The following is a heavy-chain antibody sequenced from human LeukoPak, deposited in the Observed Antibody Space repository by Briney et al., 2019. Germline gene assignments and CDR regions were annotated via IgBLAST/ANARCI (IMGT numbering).Heavy chain of an antibody. CDR3: AKDRHYDSPPYYFDY. J-gene: IGHJ4*02. V-gene: IGHV3-21*04. CDR1: GFTFSSYS. D-gene: IGHD3-22*01. CDR2: ISSSSSYI. Sequence: NPGGSLRLSCAASGFTFSSYSMNWVRQAPGKGLEWVSSISSSSSYIYYADSVKGRFTISRDNSKNTLYLQMNSLRAEDTAVYYCAKDRHYDSPPYYFDYWGQGTLVTVSS.